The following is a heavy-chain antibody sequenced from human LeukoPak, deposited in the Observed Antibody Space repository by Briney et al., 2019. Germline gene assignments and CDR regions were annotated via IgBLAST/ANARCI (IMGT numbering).Heavy chain of an antibody. CDR2: ISGSGGST. CDR1: GFTFSSYA. Sequence: PGGPLRLSCAASGFTFSSYAMSWVRQAPGKGLEWVSAISGSGGSTYYAASVKGRFTISRDNSKNTLYLQMNSLRAEDTAVYYCTTTGTAAAGTFDYWGQGTLVTVSS. J-gene: IGHJ4*02. V-gene: IGHV3-23*01. CDR3: TTTGTAAAGTFDY. D-gene: IGHD6-13*01.